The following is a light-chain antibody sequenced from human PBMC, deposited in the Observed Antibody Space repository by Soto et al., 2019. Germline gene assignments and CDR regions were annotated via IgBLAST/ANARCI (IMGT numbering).Light chain of an antibody. J-gene: IGLJ2*01. CDR2: DNE. V-gene: IGLV1-51*01. CDR1: SSNVGNNY. Sequence: QSALTQPPSVSAAPGQKVTISCSGTSSNVGNNYVSWYQQVPGTAPKLLIFDNEKRPSGIPDRFSGSKSGSSATLGITGLQTGDEADYYCGTWDSSLTAVVFGGGTKLTVL. CDR3: GTWDSSLTAVV.